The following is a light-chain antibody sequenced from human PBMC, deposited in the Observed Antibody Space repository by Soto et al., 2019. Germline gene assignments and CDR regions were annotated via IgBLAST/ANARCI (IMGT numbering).Light chain of an antibody. CDR2: KAS. Sequence: DIQMTQSPSTLSASVGDRVTITCRASQNINDWLAWYQQKPGKDPRLLIYKASTLESGVPSRFSGSGFGTEFNLTISSPQPDDFATDYGQPDNTYSFNFGPGAKVDIK. J-gene: IGKJ3*01. CDR3: QPDNTYSFN. CDR1: QNINDW. V-gene: IGKV1-5*03.